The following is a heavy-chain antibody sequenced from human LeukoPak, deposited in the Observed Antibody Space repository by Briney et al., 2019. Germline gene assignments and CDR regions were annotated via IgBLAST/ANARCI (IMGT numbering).Heavy chain of an antibody. Sequence: ASVKVSCKASGYTFTTYAMNWVRQAPGQGLEWMGWINTNTGNPTYAQGFTGRFVFSLDTSASTAYLQISSLKAEDTAVYYCAGGVIEGTFDYWGQGTLVTVSS. CDR2: INTNTGNP. J-gene: IGHJ4*02. V-gene: IGHV7-4-1*02. CDR3: AGGVIEGTFDY. CDR1: GYTFTTYA. D-gene: IGHD3-10*01.